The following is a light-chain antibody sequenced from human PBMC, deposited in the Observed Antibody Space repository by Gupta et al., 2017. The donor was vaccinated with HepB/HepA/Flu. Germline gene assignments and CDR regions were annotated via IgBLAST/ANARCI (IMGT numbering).Light chain of an antibody. CDR2: LAS. Sequence: DIMMTQSPLSLPVIPGESASIYCRSSQSLLCNANNLLDWSVQKPGQSPQLLIYLASNRASGVPDRFSGSESGTDFTLNISRVEAGDVGIYFCMQDLQSPRTFGQGTRLEI. CDR3: MQDLQSPRT. CDR1: QSLLCNANNL. J-gene: IGKJ5*01. V-gene: IGKV2-28*01.